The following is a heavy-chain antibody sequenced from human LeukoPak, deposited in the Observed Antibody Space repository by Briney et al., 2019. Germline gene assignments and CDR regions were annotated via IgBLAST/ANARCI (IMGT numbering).Heavy chain of an antibody. V-gene: IGHV3-23*01. Sequence: GGSLRLSCAASGFAFSSYAMSWVRQAPGKGLEWVSAISGSGGSTYYADSVKGRFTISRDNSKNTLYLQMNSLRAEDTAVYYCAKKYCSSTSCFGLDYWGQGTLVTVSS. J-gene: IGHJ4*02. CDR2: ISGSGGST. CDR3: AKKYCSSTSCFGLDY. D-gene: IGHD2-2*01. CDR1: GFAFSSYA.